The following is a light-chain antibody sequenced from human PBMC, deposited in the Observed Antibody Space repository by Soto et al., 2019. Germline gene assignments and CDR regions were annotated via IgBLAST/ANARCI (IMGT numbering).Light chain of an antibody. J-gene: IGKJ1*01. CDR3: QQYYSPWT. CDR1: QSVLYSSNNKNY. CDR2: WAS. Sequence: DIVMTRSPDSLAVSLGERATINCKSSQSVLYSSNNKNYLAWYQQKPGQPPKLLIYWASTRESGVPDRFSGSGSGTDFTLTISSLQAEDVAVYYCQQYYSPWTFGQGTKVELK. V-gene: IGKV4-1*01.